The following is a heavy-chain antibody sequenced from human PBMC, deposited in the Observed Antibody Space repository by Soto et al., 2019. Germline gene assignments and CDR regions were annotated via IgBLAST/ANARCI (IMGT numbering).Heavy chain of an antibody. Sequence: ASVKVSCKASGYTFTSYYMHWVRQAPGQGLEWMGIINPSGGSTSYAQKFQGRVTMTRDTSTSTVYMELSSLRSEDTAVYYCAREMGDCSGGSCPVYYGMDVWGQGTTVTVSS. J-gene: IGHJ6*02. V-gene: IGHV1-46*01. CDR1: GYTFTSYY. CDR2: INPSGGST. CDR3: AREMGDCSGGSCPVYYGMDV. D-gene: IGHD2-15*01.